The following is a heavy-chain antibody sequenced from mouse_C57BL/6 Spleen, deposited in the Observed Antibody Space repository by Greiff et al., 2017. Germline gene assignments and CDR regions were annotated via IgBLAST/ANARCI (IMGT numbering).Heavy chain of an antibody. D-gene: IGHD1-1*01. J-gene: IGHJ2*01. Sequence: DVQLVESGGGLVKPGGSLKLSCAASGFTFSSYTMSWVRQTPEKRLEWVATISGGGGNTYYPDSVKGRFTISRDNANNTPYLQMSRLRSGETDLYYCERHEGDYGSSYDYGGEGTTLTVSS. V-gene: IGHV5-9*01. CDR3: ERHEGDYGSSYDY. CDR2: ISGGGGNT. CDR1: GFTFSSYT.